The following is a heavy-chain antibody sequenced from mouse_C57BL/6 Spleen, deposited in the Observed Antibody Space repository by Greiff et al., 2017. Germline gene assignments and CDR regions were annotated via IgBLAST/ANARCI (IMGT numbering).Heavy chain of an antibody. CDR3: TRLDGSSPSWYFYV. CDR1: GYTFTDYE. Sequence: VQLQQSGAELVRPGASVTLSCKASGYTFTDYEMHWVKQTPVHGLEWIGAIDPETGGTAYNQKFKGKAILTADKSSSTAYMELRSLTSEDSAVYYCTRLDGSSPSWYFYVWGTGTTVTVSS. J-gene: IGHJ1*03. D-gene: IGHD1-1*01. V-gene: IGHV1-15*01. CDR2: IDPETGGT.